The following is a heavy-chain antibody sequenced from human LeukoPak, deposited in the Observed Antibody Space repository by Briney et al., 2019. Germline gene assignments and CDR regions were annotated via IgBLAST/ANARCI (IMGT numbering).Heavy chain of an antibody. Sequence: GGSLRLSCAASGFTFSSYWMSWVRQAPGKGLEWVANITQHGSEKYYVDSVKGRFTISRDNAKNSLYLQMNSLRAEDTAVYYCARALGYQLLPGYFYYMDVWGKGTTVTVSS. D-gene: IGHD2-2*01. J-gene: IGHJ6*03. V-gene: IGHV3-7*01. CDR1: GFTFSSYW. CDR2: ITQHGSEK. CDR3: ARALGYQLLPGYFYYMDV.